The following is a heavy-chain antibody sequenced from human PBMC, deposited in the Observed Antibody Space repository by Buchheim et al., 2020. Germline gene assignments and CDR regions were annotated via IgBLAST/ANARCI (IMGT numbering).Heavy chain of an antibody. CDR1: GFTFSSYS. V-gene: IGHV3-21*01. CDR2: ISSSISYI. D-gene: IGHD3-22*01. J-gene: IGHJ4*02. CDR3: ARGISSGYYYDWDY. Sequence: EVQLVESGGGLVKPGGSLRLSCAASGFTFSSYSMNWVRQAPGKGLEWVTSISSSISYIYYADLVKGRFTISRDNAKNSLYLQMNSLRAEDTAVYYCARGISSGYYYDWDYWGQGTL.